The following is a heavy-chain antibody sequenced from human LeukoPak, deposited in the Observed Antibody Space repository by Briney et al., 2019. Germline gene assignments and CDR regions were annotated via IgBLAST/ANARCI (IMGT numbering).Heavy chain of an antibody. CDR1: GFTFSSYG. J-gene: IGHJ4*02. CDR3: AKDLSWNGDY. D-gene: IGHD1-1*01. V-gene: IGHV3-30*02. CDR2: IRYDGSNE. Sequence: PGGSLRLSCAASGFTFSSYGMHWVRQAPGKGLEWVAFIRYDGSNEYYADSVKGRFIISRDNSMNTLYLQMNSLRAEDTAVYYCAKDLSWNGDYWGQGTLVTVSS.